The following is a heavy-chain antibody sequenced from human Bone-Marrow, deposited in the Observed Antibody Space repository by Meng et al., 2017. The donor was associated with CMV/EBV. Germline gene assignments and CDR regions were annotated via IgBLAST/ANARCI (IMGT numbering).Heavy chain of an antibody. Sequence: SLKISCAASGFTFSSYAMHWVRQAPGKGLEWVSGISWNSGSIGYADSVKGRFTISRDNAKNSLYLQMNSLRAEDTALYYCAKDHYYYGMDVWGQGTTVTGSS. CDR3: AKDHYYYGMDV. CDR1: GFTFSSYA. V-gene: IGHV3-9*01. J-gene: IGHJ6*02. CDR2: ISWNSGSI.